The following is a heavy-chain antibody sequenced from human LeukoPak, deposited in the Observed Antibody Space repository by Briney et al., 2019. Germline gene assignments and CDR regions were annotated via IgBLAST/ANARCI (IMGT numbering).Heavy chain of an antibody. CDR1: GYTFTSYA. CDR2: ISTNTGNP. D-gene: IGHD6-19*01. J-gene: IGHJ4*02. CDR3: ARDSYSSGWYEFDY. V-gene: IGHV7-4-1*02. Sequence: GASVKVSCKASGYTFTSYAMNWVRQTPGQGLEWMGWISTNTGNPTYAQGFTGRFVFSLDTSVSTAYLQISSLKAEDTAVYYCARDSYSSGWYEFDYWGQGTLVTVSS.